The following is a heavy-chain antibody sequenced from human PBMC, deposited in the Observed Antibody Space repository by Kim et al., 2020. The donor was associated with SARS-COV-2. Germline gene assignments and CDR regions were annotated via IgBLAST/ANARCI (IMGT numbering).Heavy chain of an antibody. D-gene: IGHD3-10*01. Sequence: AQKFQGRVTITADKSTSTAYMELSSLRSEDTAVYYCARGSITMVRGVIEYWGQGTLVTVSS. J-gene: IGHJ4*02. CDR3: ARGSITMVRGVIEY. V-gene: IGHV1-69*02.